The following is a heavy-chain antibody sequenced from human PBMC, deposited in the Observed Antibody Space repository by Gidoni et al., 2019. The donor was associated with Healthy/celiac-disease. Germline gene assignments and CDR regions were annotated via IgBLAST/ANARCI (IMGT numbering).Heavy chain of an antibody. V-gene: IGHV4-61*02. D-gene: IGHD5-12*01. CDR3: ARLVATYYYYGMDV. CDR2: IYTSGST. CDR1: GGSISSGSYY. Sequence: QVQLQESGPGLLKPSQTLSLTCTASGGSISSGSYYWRWIRQPAGKGLEWIGRIYTSGSTNYNPSLKSRVTISVDTSKNQFSLKLSSVTAADTAVYYCARLVATYYYYGMDVWGQGTTVTVSS. J-gene: IGHJ6*02.